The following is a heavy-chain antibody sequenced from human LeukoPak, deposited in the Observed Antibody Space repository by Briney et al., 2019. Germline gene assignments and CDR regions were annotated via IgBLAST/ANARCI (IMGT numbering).Heavy chain of an antibody. CDR1: GFTFSSSS. Sequence: GGSLRLSCAASGFTFSSSSMNWVRQAPGKGLEFVSSISPSSSYIYYADSVKGRFTISRDNAKNTLYLQMNSLRAEDTAVYYCARASNRNSINFDYWGQGTLVTVSS. CDR3: ARASNRNSINFDY. D-gene: IGHD1-1*01. CDR2: ISPSSSYI. J-gene: IGHJ4*02. V-gene: IGHV3-21*01.